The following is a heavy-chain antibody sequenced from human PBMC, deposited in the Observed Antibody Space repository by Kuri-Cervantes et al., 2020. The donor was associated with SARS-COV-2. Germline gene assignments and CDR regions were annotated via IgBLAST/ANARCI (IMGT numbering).Heavy chain of an antibody. J-gene: IGHJ6*03. CDR2: IYPGDSDT. Sequence: GESLKISCQGSGYTFNNYWIGWVRQMPGKGLEWMGIIYPGDSDTRYSPSFQGQVTISADKSFSTAFLQWSSLKASDTAMYYCARRAYGEEVDQYYRDVWGKATTVTVSS. V-gene: IGHV5-51*01. CDR3: ARRAYGEEVDQYYRDV. CDR1: GYTFNNYW. D-gene: IGHD4-17*01.